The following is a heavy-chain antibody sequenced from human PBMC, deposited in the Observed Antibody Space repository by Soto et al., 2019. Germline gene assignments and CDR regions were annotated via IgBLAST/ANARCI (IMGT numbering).Heavy chain of an antibody. Sequence: QVHLQQWGAGLLKPSETLSLTCGVYGGSLRGSYWSWIRQPPGKALEWLGKVTHSGSTTFNPSHKSRVSVSVDTSDNQFSLKLTSVTAADTAVYYCARGHIPVYGPVPDYFDSWGQGTLVTVSS. D-gene: IGHD2-21*01. J-gene: IGHJ4*02. CDR2: VTHSGST. V-gene: IGHV4-34*02. CDR3: ARGHIPVYGPVPDYFDS. CDR1: GGSLRGSY.